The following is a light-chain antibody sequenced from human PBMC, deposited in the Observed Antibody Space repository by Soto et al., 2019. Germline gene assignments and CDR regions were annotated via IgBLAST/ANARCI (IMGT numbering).Light chain of an antibody. CDR1: QGISTW. V-gene: IGKV1D-12*01. J-gene: IGKJ5*01. CDR2: GAS. CDR3: HQTDTFGSIA. Sequence: DIQMTQSPSSVSASVGDTVTITCRASQGISTWLAWHQQKPGRAPKLLIFGASNLQSGVPSRFSGSGSGTEFTLTISNLQPEDFATYYCHQTDTFGSIAFGQGTRVE.